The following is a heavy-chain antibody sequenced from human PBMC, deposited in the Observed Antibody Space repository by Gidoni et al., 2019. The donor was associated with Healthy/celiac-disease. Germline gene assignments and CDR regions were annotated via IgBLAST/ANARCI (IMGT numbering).Heavy chain of an antibody. D-gene: IGHD2-15*01. Sequence: QVHLVQSGAEVKTPGSSVKVSSRASASTFTGYYMHWVRQAPGQGLEWMGWINPNSGGTNYAQKFQGRVTMSRDTSISTAYMELNRLRSDDTAVYYCAREVVVAAGWFDPWGQGTLVTVSS. CDR1: ASTFTGYY. CDR3: AREVVVAAGWFDP. V-gene: IGHV1-2*02. J-gene: IGHJ5*02. CDR2: INPNSGGT.